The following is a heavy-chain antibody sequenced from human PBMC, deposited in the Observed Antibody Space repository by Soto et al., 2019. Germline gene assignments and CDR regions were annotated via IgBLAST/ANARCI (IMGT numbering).Heavy chain of an antibody. D-gene: IGHD2-2*01. J-gene: IGHJ4*02. CDR2: ISGSGNTI. V-gene: IGHV3-48*01. CDR1: GFTFSSYA. Sequence: GGSLRLSCAASGFTFSSYAMNWVRQAPGKGLEWVSHISGSGNTIYYADSVRGRFTISRDNAENSLFLQMNSLRAEDTAVYYCARTSPYCSSNSCYSNWGQGTLVTVSS. CDR3: ARTSPYCSSNSCYSN.